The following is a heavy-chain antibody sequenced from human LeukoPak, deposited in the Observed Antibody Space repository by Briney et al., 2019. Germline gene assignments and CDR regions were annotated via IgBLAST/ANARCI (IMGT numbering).Heavy chain of an antibody. CDR1: GGSISSSSHY. J-gene: IGHJ6*02. CDR3: TRGPRGYSTSWYYGMDV. D-gene: IGHD6-13*01. Sequence: SETLSLTCTVSGGSISSSSHYWGWIRQPPGKGLEWIGSIYYSGTTYYNPSLKSRVTISVDASKNQFSLRLNSVTAADTAVYYCTRGPRGYSTSWYYGMDVWGQGTTVTVSS. CDR2: IYYSGTT. V-gene: IGHV4-39*01.